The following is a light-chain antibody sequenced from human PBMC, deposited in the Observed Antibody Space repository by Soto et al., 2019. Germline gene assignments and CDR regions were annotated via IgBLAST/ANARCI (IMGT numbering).Light chain of an antibody. J-gene: IGKJ1*01. CDR2: DAS. Sequence: DIQMTQSPSSLSASVGDRVTLTCRASQAISSWLAWYQQKPGKSPKLLIYDASSLESGVPSRFSGSGSGTESTLTISSLQPDDFATYYCQQYNSYSTVGPGTKVEIK. CDR3: QQYNSYST. CDR1: QAISSW. V-gene: IGKV1-5*01.